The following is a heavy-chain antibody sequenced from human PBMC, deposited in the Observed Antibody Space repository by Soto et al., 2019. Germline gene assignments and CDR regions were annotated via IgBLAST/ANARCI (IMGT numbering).Heavy chain of an antibody. V-gene: IGHV5-51*01. CDR2: IYPGDSDT. J-gene: IGHJ3*02. Sequence: PGESLKISCKGSGYSFTSYWIGWVRQMPGKGLEWMGIIYPGDSDTRYSPSFQGQVTISADKSISTAYLQWSSLKASDTAMYYCATAEEYSCCNDAFDIWGQGTTVTVSS. CDR3: ATAEEYSCCNDAFDI. CDR1: GYSFTSYW. D-gene: IGHD5-18*01.